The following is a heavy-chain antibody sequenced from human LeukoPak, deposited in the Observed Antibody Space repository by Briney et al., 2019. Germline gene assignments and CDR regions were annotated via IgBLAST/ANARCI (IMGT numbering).Heavy chain of an antibody. V-gene: IGHV4-39*07. CDR1: GGSISSSSYY. CDR3: AREVTIFDP. CDR2: IYYSGST. J-gene: IGHJ5*02. D-gene: IGHD2-21*02. Sequence: PSETLSLTCTVSGGSISSSSYYWGWIRQPPGKGLEWIGSIYYSGSTYYNPSLKSRVTISVDTSKNQFSLKLSSVTAADTAVYYCAREVTIFDPWGQGTLVTVSS.